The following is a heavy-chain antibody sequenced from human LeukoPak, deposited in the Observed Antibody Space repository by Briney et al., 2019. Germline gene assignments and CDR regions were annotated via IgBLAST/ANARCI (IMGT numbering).Heavy chain of an antibody. Sequence: GGSLRLSCAASGFTFSSFAMTWVRQAPGKGLEWVAVISYDGSNKYYADSVKGRFTISRDNSKNTLYLQMNSLRAEDTAVYYCAKLAAAPRIYYYYYGMDVWGQGTTVTVSS. D-gene: IGHD6-13*01. CDR2: ISYDGSNK. J-gene: IGHJ6*02. CDR3: AKLAAAPRIYYYYYGMDV. V-gene: IGHV3-30*18. CDR1: GFTFSSFA.